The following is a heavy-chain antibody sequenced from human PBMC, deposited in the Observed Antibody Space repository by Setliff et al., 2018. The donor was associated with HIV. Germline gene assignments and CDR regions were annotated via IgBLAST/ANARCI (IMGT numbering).Heavy chain of an antibody. CDR2: INHSDST. Sequence: PSETLSLTCGVYGVSFSDCFWSWIRQSPGKGLEWIGEINHSDSTNYNPSLKSRVTISVDTSKKQFSLSLSPVTGADTAVYDCARSYYGVPYNWGQGILVTVSS. CDR3: ARSYYGVPYN. V-gene: IGHV4-34*01. CDR1: GVSFSDCF. J-gene: IGHJ4*02. D-gene: IGHD2-21*01.